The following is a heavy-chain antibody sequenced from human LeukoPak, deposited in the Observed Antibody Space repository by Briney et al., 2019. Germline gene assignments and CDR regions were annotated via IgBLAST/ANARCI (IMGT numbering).Heavy chain of an antibody. V-gene: IGHV3-23*01. CDR3: AKRASYYDSSGYIN. CDR2: ISDSGGTT. D-gene: IGHD3-22*01. J-gene: IGHJ4*02. CDR1: GFTFFSYA. Sequence: GGSLRLSCAASGFTFFSYAMSWVRQAPGKGLEWVSTISDSGGTTYYADSVKGRFTISRDNSKNTLYLQMNSLRAEDTAVFYCAKRASYYDSSGYINWGQGTLVTVSA.